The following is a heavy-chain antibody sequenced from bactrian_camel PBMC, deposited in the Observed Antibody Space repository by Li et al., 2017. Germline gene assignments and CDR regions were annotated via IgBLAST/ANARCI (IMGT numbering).Heavy chain of an antibody. J-gene: IGHJ6*01. D-gene: IGHD5*01. V-gene: IGHV3S40*01. CDR3: AIGTRVVSWVGYPADFEY. Sequence: VQLVESGGGLVQPGGSLRLSCVASGITFSNYYVTWVRQTPAKGLEWVSGVASNGGSTEYADSIVGRFTISRDNAKNMVYLQMNSLKPEDTAVYYCAIGTRVVSWVGYPADFEYWGQGTQVTVS. CDR1: GITFSNYY. CDR2: VASNGGST.